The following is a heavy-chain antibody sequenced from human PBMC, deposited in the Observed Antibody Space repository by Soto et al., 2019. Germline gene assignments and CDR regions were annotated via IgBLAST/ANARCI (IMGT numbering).Heavy chain of an antibody. J-gene: IGHJ4*02. CDR3: AKGLYDNTGYYYSN. V-gene: IGHV3-23*01. D-gene: IGHD3-22*01. CDR1: ELTFSSYV. Sequence: GGSLRLSCAASELTFSSYVMSWVRQAPGKGLEWVSSISASGGTPYYGDSVKGRFIISRDNSRDTLYLQMHSLRAEDTAVYFCAKGLYDNTGYYYSNWGQGTLVTVPS. CDR2: ISASGGTP.